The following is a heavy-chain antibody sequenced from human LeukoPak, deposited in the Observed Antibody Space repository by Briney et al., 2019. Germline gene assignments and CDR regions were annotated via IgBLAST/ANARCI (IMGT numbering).Heavy chain of an antibody. CDR2: ISGSGGST. J-gene: IGHJ4*03. Sequence: GGSLRLSCAASGFTFSSYAMSWVRQAPGKGLEWVSAISGSGGSTYYADSVKGRFTISRDNSKNTLYLQMNSLRAEDTAVYYCAPDFWSGYAFDYWGQGTTVTVSS. CDR3: APDFWSGYAFDY. CDR1: GFTFSSYA. D-gene: IGHD3-3*01. V-gene: IGHV3-23*01.